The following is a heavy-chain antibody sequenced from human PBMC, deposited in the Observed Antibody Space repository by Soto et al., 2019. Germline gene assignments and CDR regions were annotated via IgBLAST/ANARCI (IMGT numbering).Heavy chain of an antibody. CDR2: IIPIFGTA. CDR1: GGTFSSYA. J-gene: IGHJ6*02. D-gene: IGHD3-10*01. V-gene: IGHV1-69*01. CDR3: ARMVDTMVRGGYGMDV. Sequence: QVQLVQSGAEVKKPGSSVKVSCKASGGTFSSYAISWVRQAPGQGLEWMGGIIPIFGTANYAQKFQGRVTITADESTSTADMELSSLRSEDTAVYYCARMVDTMVRGGYGMDVWGQGTTVTVSS.